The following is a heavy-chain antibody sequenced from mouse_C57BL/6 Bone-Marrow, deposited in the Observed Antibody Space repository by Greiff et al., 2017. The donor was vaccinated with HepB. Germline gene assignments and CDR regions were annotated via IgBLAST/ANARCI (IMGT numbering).Heavy chain of an antibody. D-gene: IGHD1-1*01. CDR3: ARWVITPVGYYFDY. CDR2: IDPNSGGI. J-gene: IGHJ2*01. V-gene: IGHV1-72*01. CDR1: GYTFTSYW. Sequence: QVQLQQPGAELVKPGASVKLSCKASGYTFTSYWMHWVKQRPGRGLEWIGRIDPNSGGIKYNEKFKSKATLTVDKPASTAYMQLSSLTSEDSAVYYCARWVITPVGYYFDYWGKGTTLTVSS.